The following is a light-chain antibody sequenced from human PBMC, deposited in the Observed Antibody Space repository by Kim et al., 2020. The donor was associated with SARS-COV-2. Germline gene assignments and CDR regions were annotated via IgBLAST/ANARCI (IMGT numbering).Light chain of an antibody. J-gene: IGLJ1*01. CDR3: QVWDSSTALYV. V-gene: IGLV3-9*01. CDR1: NIGSKN. CDR2: RDS. Sequence: SYELTQPISVSVALGQTARITCGGNNIGSKNVHWYQQKPGQAPVLVIYRDSNRPSGIPERFSGSNSGNTATLTISRAQAGDEADYYCQVWDSSTALYVFGTGTKVTVL.